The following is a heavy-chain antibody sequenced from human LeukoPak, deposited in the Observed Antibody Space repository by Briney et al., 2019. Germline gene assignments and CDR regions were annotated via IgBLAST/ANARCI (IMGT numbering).Heavy chain of an antibody. J-gene: IGHJ4*02. V-gene: IGHV3-66*02. Sequence: PGGSLRLSCAASGFTVSSNYMSWVRQAPGKGLGWFSVMYSRGSTYREDPVKGRFTISRDNSKNTQYLQMNSLSAEDTAVYYCASLISWASSHYWGQGTLVTVSS. D-gene: IGHD1-26*01. CDR2: MYSRGST. CDR1: GFTVSSNY. CDR3: ASLISWASSHY.